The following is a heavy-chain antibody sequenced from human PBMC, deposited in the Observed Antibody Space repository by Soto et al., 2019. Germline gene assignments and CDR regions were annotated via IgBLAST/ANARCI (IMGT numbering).Heavy chain of an antibody. Sequence: SETLSLTCAVSGHSISSGFYYWGWVRQPPGKGLEWIGSIYHTESTYYNPSLKSRVTMSVDTSKNQLSLKLSSMTAADTAVYFCARYGYSYSARLFDYWGQGTRVTVSS. CDR2: IYHTEST. CDR1: GHSISSGFYY. D-gene: IGHD5-18*01. CDR3: ARYGYSYSARLFDY. V-gene: IGHV4-38-2*01. J-gene: IGHJ4*02.